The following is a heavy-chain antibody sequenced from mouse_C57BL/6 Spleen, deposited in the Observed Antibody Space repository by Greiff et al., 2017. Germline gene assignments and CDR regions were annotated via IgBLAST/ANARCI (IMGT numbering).Heavy chain of an antibody. J-gene: IGHJ3*01. CDR3: ARLADGNPWFAY. V-gene: IGHV1-52*01. D-gene: IGHD2-1*01. CDR1: GYTFTSYW. Sequence: QVQLKQPGAELVRPGSSVKLSCKASGYTFTSYWMHWVKQRPIQGLEWIGNIDPSDSETHYNQKFKDKATLTVDKSSSTAYMQLSSLTSEDSAVYYCARLADGNPWFAYWGQGTLVTVSA. CDR2: IDPSDSET.